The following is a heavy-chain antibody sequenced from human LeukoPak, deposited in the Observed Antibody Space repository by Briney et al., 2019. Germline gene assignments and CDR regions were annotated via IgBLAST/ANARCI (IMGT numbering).Heavy chain of an antibody. CDR3: ATSRRYCSSTSCYGFDY. J-gene: IGHJ4*03. V-gene: IGHV1-46*01. D-gene: IGHD2-2*01. Sequence: ASVKVSCKASGHTFTSYYMHWVRQAPGQELEWLGIINPSAGSTSYAQKFQGRVTVTRDMSTSTVYMELSSLRSEDTAMYYCATSRRYCSSTSCYGFDYWGQGTMVTVSS. CDR1: GHTFTSYY. CDR2: INPSAGST.